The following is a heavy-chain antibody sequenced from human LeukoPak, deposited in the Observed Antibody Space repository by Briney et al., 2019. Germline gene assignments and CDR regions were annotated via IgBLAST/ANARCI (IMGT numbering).Heavy chain of an antibody. V-gene: IGHV1-2*02. J-gene: IGHJ6*02. CDR3: ASAGYSGYVYYYYYGMDV. CDR2: INPNSGGT. Sequence: ASVKVSCKASGYTFTGYYMHWMRQAPGQGLEWMGWINPNSGGTNYAQKLQGRVTMTRDTSISTVYMELSRLRSDDTAVYYCASAGYSGYVYYYYYGMDVWGQGTTVTVSS. D-gene: IGHD5-12*01. CDR1: GYTFTGYY.